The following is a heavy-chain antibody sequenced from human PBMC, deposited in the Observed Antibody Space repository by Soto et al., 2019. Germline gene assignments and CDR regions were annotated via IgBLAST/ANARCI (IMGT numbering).Heavy chain of an antibody. J-gene: IGHJ4*01. CDR3: ARQRTSVVTQAYFDS. CDR1: GDSINNSSYY. V-gene: IGHV4-39*01. CDR2: IYYSGST. Sequence: SETLSLTCTVTGDSINNSSYYWGWIRQPPGKGLEWIGSIYYSGSTHNNPSLKSRVSMSVDTSKNQFSLKLRSVTAADTALYYCARQRTSVVTQAYFDSWGQGSLVTVSS. D-gene: IGHD2-21*02.